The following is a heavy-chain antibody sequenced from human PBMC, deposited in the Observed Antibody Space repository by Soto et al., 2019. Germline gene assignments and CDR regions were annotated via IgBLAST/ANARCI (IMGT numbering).Heavy chain of an antibody. J-gene: IGHJ5*02. CDR2: IYHTGST. V-gene: IGHV4-30-2*01. CDR1: GGSISSGGYS. D-gene: IGHD1-7*01. Sequence: SETLSLTCTVSGGSISSGGYSWSWIRQPPGKGLEWIGYIYHTGSTYYNPSLKSRVTISVDRSKNQFSLKLSSVTAADTAFYYCARELELRAGRGSLFDPWGQGTLVTVSS. CDR3: ARELELRAGRGSLFDP.